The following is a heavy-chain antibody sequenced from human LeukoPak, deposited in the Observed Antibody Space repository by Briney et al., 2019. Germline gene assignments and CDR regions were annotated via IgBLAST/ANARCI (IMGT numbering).Heavy chain of an antibody. V-gene: IGHV1-2*02. Sequence: GASVKVTCKASGYTFSDNHMYWIRQAPGQGLECMGWISPKSGGTNHAQKFQGRITMTGDTSISTGYMELSSLRSDDTAVYYCARELGRNAFDVWGQGTMVTVSS. CDR3: ARELGRNAFDV. CDR1: GYTFSDNH. J-gene: IGHJ3*01. D-gene: IGHD7-27*01. CDR2: ISPKSGGT.